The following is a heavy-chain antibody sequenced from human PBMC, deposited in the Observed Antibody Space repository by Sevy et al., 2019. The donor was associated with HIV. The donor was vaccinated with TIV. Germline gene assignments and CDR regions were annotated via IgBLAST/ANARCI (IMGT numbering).Heavy chain of an antibody. D-gene: IGHD3-22*01. Sequence: GGSLRLSCAASGFTFSSYGMHWVRQAPGKGLEWVALIWYGGSNKYYADSVKGRFTISRDNSKNTLYLQMYSLGAEDTAVYYCVSGAYYYESRTENFDYWGQGTLVTVSS. V-gene: IGHV3-33*01. CDR3: VSGAYYYESRTENFDY. CDR1: GFTFSSYG. CDR2: IWYGGSNK. J-gene: IGHJ4*02.